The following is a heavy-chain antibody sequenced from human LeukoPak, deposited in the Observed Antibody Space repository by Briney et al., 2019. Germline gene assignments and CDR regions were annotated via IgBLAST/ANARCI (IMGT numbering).Heavy chain of an antibody. D-gene: IGHD1-1*01. Sequence: PGGSLRLSCAASGFTFSNYGMHWVRQTPGKGLEWVAFVQNDGSDKFFADSVKGRFTVSRDNSKNTLHLQMNSLRADDTAVYYCAKERQLEPFDCWGQGTLVTVSS. CDR3: AKERQLEPFDC. V-gene: IGHV3-30*02. CDR1: GFTFSNYG. CDR2: VQNDGSDK. J-gene: IGHJ4*02.